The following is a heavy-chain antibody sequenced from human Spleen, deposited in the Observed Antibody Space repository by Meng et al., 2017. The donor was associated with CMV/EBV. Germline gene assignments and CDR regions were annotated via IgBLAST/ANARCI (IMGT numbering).Heavy chain of an antibody. J-gene: IGHJ4*02. Sequence: SGATSETYTIDWVRQAPGQGLQWMGRFNGVFGSTNYAQNFQGRLTITTDESTSTTYMELRSLGFEDTAVYYCATVSGYSSRWYPFDSWGQGTLVTVSS. V-gene: IGHV1-69*05. D-gene: IGHD6-13*01. CDR3: ATVSGYSSRWYPFDS. CDR1: GATSETYT. CDR2: FNGVFGST.